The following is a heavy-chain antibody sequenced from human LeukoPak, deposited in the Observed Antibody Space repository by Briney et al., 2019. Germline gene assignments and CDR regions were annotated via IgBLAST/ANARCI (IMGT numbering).Heavy chain of an antibody. D-gene: IGHD3-10*01. Sequence: GGSLRLSCAASGFTVSSNYMSWVRQAPGKGLEWVSVIYSGGSTYYADSVKGRFTISRDNSKNTLYLQMNSLRAEDTAVYYCARIGSGNLRSYYYYYMDVWGKGTTVTVSS. CDR3: ARIGSGNLRSYYYYYMDV. J-gene: IGHJ6*03. CDR1: GFTVSSNY. CDR2: IYSGGST. V-gene: IGHV3-53*01.